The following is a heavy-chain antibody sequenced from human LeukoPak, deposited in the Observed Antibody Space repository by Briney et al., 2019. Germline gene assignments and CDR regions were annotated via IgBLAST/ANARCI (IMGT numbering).Heavy chain of an antibody. J-gene: IGHJ3*02. CDR2: INPNSGGT. V-gene: IGHV1-2*02. D-gene: IGHD5-24*01. CDR1: GYTFTGYY. Sequence: ASVKVSCKASGYTFTGYYMHWVRPAPGQGLEWMGWINPNSGGTNYAQKFQGRVTMTRDTSISTAYMELSRLRSDDTAVYYCARDILTIARRDDAFDIWGQGTMVTVSS. CDR3: ARDILTIARRDDAFDI.